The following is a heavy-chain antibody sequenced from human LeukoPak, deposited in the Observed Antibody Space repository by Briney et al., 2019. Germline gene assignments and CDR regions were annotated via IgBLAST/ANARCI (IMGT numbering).Heavy chain of an antibody. CDR3: ARDPRGYSGYGGFDP. D-gene: IGHD5-12*01. CDR1: GFTFSDFA. CDR2: IGGTGGDT. Sequence: PSGGSLRLSCAASGFTFSDFAMSWVRQAPGKGLEWVSTIGGTGGDTYYADSVKGRFSISRDNSKNTLYLQMNSLRAEDTAVYYCARDPRGYSGYGGFDPWGQGTLVTVSS. J-gene: IGHJ5*02. V-gene: IGHV3-23*01.